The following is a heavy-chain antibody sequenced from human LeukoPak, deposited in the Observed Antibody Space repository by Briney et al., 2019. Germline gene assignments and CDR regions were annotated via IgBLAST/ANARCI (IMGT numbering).Heavy chain of an antibody. CDR2: IIPIFGTA. V-gene: IGHV1-69*13. D-gene: IGHD2-15*01. CDR1: GGTFSSYA. Sequence: ASVKVSCKASGGTFSSYAISWVRQAPGQGLEWMGGIIPIFGTANYAQKFQGRVTITADESTSTAYMELSSLRSEDTAVYYCARDSGGYCSGGSCYSGPLDYWGQGTLVTVSS. J-gene: IGHJ4*02. CDR3: ARDSGGYCSGGSCYSGPLDY.